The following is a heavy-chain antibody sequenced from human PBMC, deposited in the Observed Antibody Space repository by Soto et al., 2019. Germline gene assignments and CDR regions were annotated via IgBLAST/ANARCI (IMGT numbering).Heavy chain of an antibody. D-gene: IGHD6-13*01. CDR2: ISYDGSNK. CDR3: ARDRIYSSSWYDY. Sequence: QVQLVESGGGVVQPGRSLRLSCAASGFTFSSYAMHWVRQAPGKGLEWVAVISYDGSNKYYPDSVKGRFTISRDNSKNTLYLQMNSLRAEDTAVYYCARDRIYSSSWYDYWGQGTLVTVSS. CDR1: GFTFSSYA. V-gene: IGHV3-30*04. J-gene: IGHJ4*02.